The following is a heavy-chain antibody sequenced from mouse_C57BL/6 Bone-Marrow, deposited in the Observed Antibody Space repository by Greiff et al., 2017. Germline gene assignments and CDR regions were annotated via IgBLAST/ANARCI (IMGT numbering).Heavy chain of an antibody. CDR1: GYAFSSSW. Sequence: QVQLKESGPELVKPGASVKISCKASGYAFSSSWMNWVKQRPGKGLEWIGRIYPGDGDTNYNGKFKGKATLTADKSSSTAYMQLSSLTSEDSAVYFCAREATPDYWGQGTTLTVSS. D-gene: IGHD3-2*02. CDR3: AREATPDY. J-gene: IGHJ2*01. CDR2: IYPGDGDT. V-gene: IGHV1-82*01.